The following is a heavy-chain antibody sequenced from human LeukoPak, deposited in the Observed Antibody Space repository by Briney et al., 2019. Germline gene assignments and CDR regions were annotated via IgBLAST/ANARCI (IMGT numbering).Heavy chain of an antibody. CDR1: GFTLSSYG. J-gene: IGHJ6*02. CDR3: ARGSHYALDV. V-gene: IGHV3-74*01. CDR2: IITDGSSA. Sequence: GGSLRLSCAASGFTLSSYGMHWVRQAPGKGLVWVSLIITDGSSAYYADSVMGRFTISRDNAKNTLFLQMNSLRAEDTAVYFCARGSHYALDVWGQGTTVTVS.